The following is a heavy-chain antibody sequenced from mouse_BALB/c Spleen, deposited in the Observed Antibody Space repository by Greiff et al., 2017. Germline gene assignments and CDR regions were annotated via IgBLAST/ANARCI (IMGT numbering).Heavy chain of an antibody. CDR3: ARGELLRLHDLSYFDY. Sequence: QVQLQQSGPELVRPGVSVKISCKGSGYTFTDYAMHWVKQSHAKSLEWIGVISTYYGNTNYNQKFKGKATMTVDKSSSTAYMELARLTSEDSAIYYCARGELLRLHDLSYFDYWGQGTTLTVSS. CDR2: ISTYYGNT. CDR1: GYTFTDYA. V-gene: IGHV1-67*01. D-gene: IGHD1-2*01. J-gene: IGHJ2*01.